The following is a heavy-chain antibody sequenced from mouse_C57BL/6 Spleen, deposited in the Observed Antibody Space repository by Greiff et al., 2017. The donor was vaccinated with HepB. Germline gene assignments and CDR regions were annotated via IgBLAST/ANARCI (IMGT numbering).Heavy chain of an antibody. D-gene: IGHD2-4*01. V-gene: IGHV1-55*01. CDR3: AIYYDYDGGFAY. J-gene: IGHJ3*01. CDR2: IYPGSGST. CDR1: GYTFTSYW. Sequence: QVQLQQPGAELVKPGASVKMSCKASGYTFTSYWITWVKQRPGQGLEWIGDIYPGSGSTNYNEKFKSKATLTVDKASSTAYMQLSSLTSEDSAVYYCAIYYDYDGGFAYWGQGTLVTVSA.